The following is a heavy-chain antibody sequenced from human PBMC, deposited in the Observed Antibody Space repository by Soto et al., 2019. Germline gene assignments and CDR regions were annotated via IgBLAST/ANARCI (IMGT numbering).Heavy chain of an antibody. V-gene: IGHV1-69*13. D-gene: IGHD3-3*01. Sequence: ASVKVSCKASGGTFSSYAISWVRQAPGQGLEWMGGIIPIFGTANYAQKFQGRVTITADESTSTAYMELSSLRSEDTAVYYCARARITIFGVVNNWFDPWGQGTLVTVSS. CDR1: GGTFSSYA. CDR3: ARARITIFGVVNNWFDP. CDR2: IIPIFGTA. J-gene: IGHJ5*02.